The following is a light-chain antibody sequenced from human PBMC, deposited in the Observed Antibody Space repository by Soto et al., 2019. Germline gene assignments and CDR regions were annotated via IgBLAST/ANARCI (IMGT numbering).Light chain of an antibody. CDR1: QGISNY. V-gene: IGKV1-27*01. J-gene: IGKJ3*01. CDR3: QKYNSALFT. Sequence: DIQMTPSPSSLSASVGDRVTITCRASQGISNYLAWYQQKPGKVPKLLIYDASTLQSGVPSRFSGSGSGTDFTLTISSLQPEDVATYYCQKYNSALFTFGPGTKVDIK. CDR2: DAS.